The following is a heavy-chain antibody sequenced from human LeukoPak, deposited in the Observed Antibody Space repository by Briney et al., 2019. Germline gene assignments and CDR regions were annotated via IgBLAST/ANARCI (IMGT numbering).Heavy chain of an antibody. D-gene: IGHD6-13*01. Sequence: ASVKVSCKASGYTFTSYDINWVRQATGQGLEWMGWMNPNSGNTGYAQKFQGRVTITRNTSKSTAYMELSSLRSEDTAVYYCARRGQHLNDAFDIWGQGTMVTVSS. V-gene: IGHV1-8*03. CDR2: MNPNSGNT. J-gene: IGHJ3*02. CDR3: ARRGQHLNDAFDI. CDR1: GYTFTSYD.